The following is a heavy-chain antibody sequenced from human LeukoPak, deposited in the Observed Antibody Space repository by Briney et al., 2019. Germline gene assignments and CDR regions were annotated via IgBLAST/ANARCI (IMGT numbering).Heavy chain of an antibody. D-gene: IGHD3-22*01. CDR3: ARTYYYDSSGYSNFDY. CDR1: GFTFSSYA. V-gene: IGHV3-30-3*01. J-gene: IGHJ4*02. CDR2: ISYDGSNK. Sequence: GRSLRLSCAASGFTFSSYAMHWVRQAPGKGLEWVAVISYDGSNKYYADSVKGRFTISRDNSKNTLYLQMNSLRAEDTAVYYCARTYYYDSSGYSNFDYWGQGTLVTVSS.